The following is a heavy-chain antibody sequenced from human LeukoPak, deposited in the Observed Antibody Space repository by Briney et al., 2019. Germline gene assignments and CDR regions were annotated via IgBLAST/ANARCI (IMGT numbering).Heavy chain of an antibody. V-gene: IGHV1-69*13. CDR1: GGTFSSYA. D-gene: IGHD3-16*01. CDR3: ATSFHRAFLGD. Sequence: ASVKVSCKASGGTFSSYAISWVRQAPGQGLEWMGGIIPIFGTANYAQKFQGRVTITADESTSTAYMELSSLRSEDTAVYYCATSFHRAFLGDWGQGTLVTVSS. CDR2: IIPIFGTA. J-gene: IGHJ4*02.